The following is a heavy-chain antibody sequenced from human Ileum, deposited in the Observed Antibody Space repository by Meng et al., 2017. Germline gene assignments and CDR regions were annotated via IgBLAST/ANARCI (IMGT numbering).Heavy chain of an antibody. V-gene: IGHV4-39*07. CDR2: ICYSGNT. CDR1: GCSISSSSHC. D-gene: IGHD2-15*01. Sequence: QLQLQESGPGLVKPSETLSLTCTVSGCSISSSSHCCDWIRQPPGKGLEWIGSICYSGNTYYNPSLKSRVSMSVDTSKNQFSLKVISVTAADTAVYYCVNYCSGGKCSPNEKTQHWGQGTLVTVSS. J-gene: IGHJ1*01. CDR3: VNYCSGGKCSPNEKTQH.